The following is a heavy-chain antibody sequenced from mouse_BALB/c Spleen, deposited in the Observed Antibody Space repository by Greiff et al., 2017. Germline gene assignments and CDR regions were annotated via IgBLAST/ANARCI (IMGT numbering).Heavy chain of an antibody. CDR2: IRNKANGYTT. D-gene: IGHD3-3*01. CDR3: ARDKGTGGYFDV. J-gene: IGHJ1*01. CDR1: GFTFTDYY. V-gene: IGHV7-3*02. Sequence: EVKLQESGGGLVQPGGSLRLSCATSGFTFTDYYMSWVRQPPGKALEWLGFIRNKANGYTTEYSASVKGRFTISRDNSQSILYLQMNTLRAEDSATYYCARDKGTGGYFDVWGAGTTVTVSS.